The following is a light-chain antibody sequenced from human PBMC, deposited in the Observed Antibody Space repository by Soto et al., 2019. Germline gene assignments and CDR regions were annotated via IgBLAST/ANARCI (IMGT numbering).Light chain of an antibody. Sequence: ENVWTQSPCNLSFSPWERSTLSFMASQSVGRNYLAWFQQKSGQAPRLVIYGASSRAAGIPDRLSGSGSGTDFTLTISRLEPEDFAVYYCQQYATSPITFGHGTRLEI. J-gene: IGKJ5*01. CDR1: QSVGRNY. CDR2: GAS. V-gene: IGKV3-20*01. CDR3: QQYATSPIT.